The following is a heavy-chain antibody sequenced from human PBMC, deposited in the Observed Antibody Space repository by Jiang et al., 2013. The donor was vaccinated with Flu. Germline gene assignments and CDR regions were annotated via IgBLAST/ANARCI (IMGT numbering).Heavy chain of an antibody. CDR3: ADVLHDSDGDAYAFDM. D-gene: IGHD4-23*01. J-gene: IGHJ3*02. CDR1: GGTFSRYT. CDR2: ITPFLGMP. V-gene: IGHV1-69*16. Sequence: SGAEVKKPGSSVKVSRKASGGTFSRYTINWVRQAPGQGLEWMGGITPFLGMPHYAQKFQGRVTITADESTNTAYMELSSLRSDDTALYYCADVLHDSDGDAYAFDMWGQGTMVTVSS.